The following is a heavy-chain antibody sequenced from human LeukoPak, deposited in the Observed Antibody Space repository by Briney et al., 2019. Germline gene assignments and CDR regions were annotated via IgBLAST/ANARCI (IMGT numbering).Heavy chain of an antibody. CDR2: ISGGGAGT. Sequence: QPGGSLRLSCAASGFTFSSCAMSWVRQAPGKGLEWVSGISGGGAGTSYAVSVKGRFTISRDNSKNTLYLQMNSLRAEDTAVYYCAKGESGSYYGSFDYWGQGTLVTVSA. CDR1: GFTFSSCA. D-gene: IGHD1-26*01. J-gene: IGHJ4*02. CDR3: AKGESGSYYGSFDY. V-gene: IGHV3-23*01.